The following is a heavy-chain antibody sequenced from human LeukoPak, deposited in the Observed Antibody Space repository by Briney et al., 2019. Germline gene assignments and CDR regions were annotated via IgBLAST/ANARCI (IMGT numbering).Heavy chain of an antibody. CDR3: ARLGDFWLGRYYYYMDV. V-gene: IGHV5-51*01. CDR2: IYPGDSDT. J-gene: IGHJ6*03. CDR1: GYSFTSYW. D-gene: IGHD3-3*01. Sequence: GESLKISCQGSGYSFTSYWIAWVRQMPGKGLEWMGIIYPGDSDTKYSPSLQGQVTISADKSISTAYLQWSSLKASDTAMYYCARLGDFWLGRYYYYMDVWGKGTTVTVSS.